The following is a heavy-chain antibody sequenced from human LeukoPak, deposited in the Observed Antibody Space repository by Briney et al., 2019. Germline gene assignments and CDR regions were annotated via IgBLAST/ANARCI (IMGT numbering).Heavy chain of an antibody. CDR1: GFTFSSYA. Sequence: GWSLRLSCAASGFTFSSYAMSWVRQAPGKGLEWVSAISGSGGSTYYADSVKGRFTISRDNSKNTLYLQMNSLRAEDTAVYYCAKGQTYYYGSGSQPLDYWGQGNLVTVS. CDR3: AKGQTYYYGSGSQPLDY. CDR2: ISGSGGST. V-gene: IGHV3-23*01. J-gene: IGHJ4*02. D-gene: IGHD3-10*01.